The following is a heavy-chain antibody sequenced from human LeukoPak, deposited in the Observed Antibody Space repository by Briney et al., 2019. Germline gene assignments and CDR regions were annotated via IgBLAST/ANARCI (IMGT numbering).Heavy chain of an antibody. V-gene: IGHV3-23*01. D-gene: IGHD6-13*01. CDR1: GFTFSSYW. CDR3: AKVPYSSSWDIYYYYMDV. Sequence: GGSLRLSCATSGFTFSSYWMSWVRQAPGKGLEWVSAISGSGGSTYYADSVKGRFTISRDNSKNTLYLQMNSLRAEDTAVYYCAKVPYSSSWDIYYYYMDVWGKGTTVTVSS. CDR2: ISGSGGST. J-gene: IGHJ6*03.